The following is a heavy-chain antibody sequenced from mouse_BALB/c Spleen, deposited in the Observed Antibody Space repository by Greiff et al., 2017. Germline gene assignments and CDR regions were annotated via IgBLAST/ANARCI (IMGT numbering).Heavy chain of an antibody. CDR3: TREGGLLEGKAMDY. CDR2: ISSGGSYT. CDR1: GFTFSSYG. D-gene: IGHD2-3*01. J-gene: IGHJ4*01. Sequence: EVQLVESGGDLVKPGGSVKLSCAASGFTFSSYGMSWVRQTPDKRLEWVATISSGGSYTYYPDSVKGRFTISRDNAKNTLYLQMSSLKSEDTAMYYCTREGGLLEGKAMDYWGQGTSVTVSS. V-gene: IGHV5-6*01.